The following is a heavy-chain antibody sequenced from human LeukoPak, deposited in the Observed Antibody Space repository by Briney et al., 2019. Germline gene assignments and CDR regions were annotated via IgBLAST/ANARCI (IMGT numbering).Heavy chain of an antibody. CDR2: MSPNSDNR. CDR1: GYTFTSYD. D-gene: IGHD2-21*02. J-gene: IGHJ3*02. CDR3: AAIMVVTAGVAFNI. Sequence: ASVKVSCKASGYTFTSYDINWVRQATGQGLEWMGWMSPNSDNRGYEQKFQGRVTMTMDTSRSTAYMELSSLRSEDTAVYYCAAIMVVTAGVAFNIWGQGTMVTVSS. V-gene: IGHV1-8*01.